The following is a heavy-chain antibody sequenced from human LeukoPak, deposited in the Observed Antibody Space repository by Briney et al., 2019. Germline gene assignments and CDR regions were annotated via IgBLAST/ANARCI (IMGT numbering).Heavy chain of an antibody. CDR1: GFSFSSYE. Sequence: GGALRLSCAASGFSFSSYEMNWVRQAPGKGLEWVSYIGSSGSTVYYADSVKGRFTISRDNAKNSLYLQMNSLRDEDTAVYYCARDTLVYADSPDAFDIWGQGTMVTVSS. V-gene: IGHV3-48*03. J-gene: IGHJ3*02. CDR2: IGSSGSTV. CDR3: ARDTLVYADSPDAFDI. D-gene: IGHD4-17*01.